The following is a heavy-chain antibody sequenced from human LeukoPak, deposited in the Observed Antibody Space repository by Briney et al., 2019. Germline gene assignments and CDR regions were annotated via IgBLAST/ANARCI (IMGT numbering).Heavy chain of an antibody. CDR2: IYYSGST. CDR1: GGSISSSSYY. D-gene: IGHD4-11*01. V-gene: IGHV4-39*01. Sequence: PSETLSLTCTVSGGSISSSSYYWGWIRQPPGKGLEGIVSIYYSGSTYYNPSLKRRFTISVNTSKNPFSLKLRSVTAADTAVYYCARQSGFYSNSSYYYYGMDVWGQGTTVTVSS. CDR3: ARQSGFYSNSSYYYYGMDV. J-gene: IGHJ6*02.